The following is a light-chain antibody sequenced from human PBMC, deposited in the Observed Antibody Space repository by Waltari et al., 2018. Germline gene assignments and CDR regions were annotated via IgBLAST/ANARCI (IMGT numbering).Light chain of an antibody. V-gene: IGKV3-11*01. CDR1: QSVSSF. CDR3: QQRSNWPLT. Sequence: EIVLTQSPATLSLSPGERGTLSCRASQSVSSFLTWFQQKPGQAPRLLIYDTSKRATGILARFSGSGSGTDFTLTISSLEPEDFAVYYCQQRSNWPLTFGGGTKVEFK. CDR2: DTS. J-gene: IGKJ4*01.